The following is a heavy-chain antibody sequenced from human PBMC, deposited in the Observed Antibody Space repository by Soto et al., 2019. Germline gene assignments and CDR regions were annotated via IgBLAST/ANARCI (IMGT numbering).Heavy chain of an antibody. J-gene: IGHJ5*02. Sequence: SETLSLTCTVSGGSIKNNYWTWIRQPPGKGLEWIGYLSYSGSASYSPSLKSRVTIPLDTSKNQFSLKLSSVTAADTAVYYCVRDRGYCSGGSCWNWFDPWGQGTLVTVSS. CDR3: VRDRGYCSGGSCWNWFDP. V-gene: IGHV4-59*01. CDR2: LSYSGSA. CDR1: GGSIKNNY. D-gene: IGHD2-15*01.